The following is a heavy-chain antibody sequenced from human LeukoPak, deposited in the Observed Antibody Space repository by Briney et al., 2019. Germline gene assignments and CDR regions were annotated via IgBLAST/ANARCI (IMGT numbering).Heavy chain of an antibody. CDR1: GFTFSSYA. Sequence: GGSLRLSCAASGFTFSSYAMHWVRQAPGKGLEWVAVISYDGSNEYYADSVKGRFTISRDNSKNTLYLQMNSLRAEDTAVYYCARDYEPKAHAFDIWGQGTMVTVSS. J-gene: IGHJ3*02. V-gene: IGHV3-30-3*01. CDR3: ARDYEPKAHAFDI. CDR2: ISYDGSNE. D-gene: IGHD3-16*01.